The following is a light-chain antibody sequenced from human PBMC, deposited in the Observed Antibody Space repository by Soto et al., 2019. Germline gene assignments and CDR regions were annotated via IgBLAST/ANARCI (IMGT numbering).Light chain of an antibody. CDR2: EVS. Sequence: GDSITITCRASQNIRNLLAWYQQKPGKAPKVLIYEVSTLETGVPSRFSGSGSGTEFTLTISSLQPDDFAAYYCQQYNNYPNTFGQGTRLEIK. CDR1: QNIRNL. V-gene: IGKV1-5*03. J-gene: IGKJ5*01. CDR3: QQYNNYPNT.